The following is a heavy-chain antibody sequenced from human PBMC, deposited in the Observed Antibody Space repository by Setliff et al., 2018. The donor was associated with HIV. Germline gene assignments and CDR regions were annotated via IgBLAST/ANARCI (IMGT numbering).Heavy chain of an antibody. CDR1: GGSISTYY. J-gene: IGHJ4*02. CDR2: VYYSGST. V-gene: IGHV4-59*01. CDR3: ARKHLFNVFDY. D-gene: IGHD2-8*01. Sequence: KTSETLSLTCTVSGGSISTYYWSWIWQSPGKGLEWIGYVYYSGSTNYNPSLKSRVTISVDTSKNQFSLKLSSVTAADTAVYYCARKHLFNVFDYWGQGTLVTVSS.